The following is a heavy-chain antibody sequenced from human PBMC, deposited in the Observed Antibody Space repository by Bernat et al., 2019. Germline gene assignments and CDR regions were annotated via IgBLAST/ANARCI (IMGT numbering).Heavy chain of an antibody. D-gene: IGHD6-13*01. CDR1: GFTFSSYG. V-gene: IGHV3-30*18. CDR2: ISYDGSNK. Sequence: QVQLVESEGGVVQPGRSLRLSCAASGFTFSSYGMHWVRQAPGKGLEWVAVISYDGSNKYYADSVKGRFTISRDNSKNTLYLQMNSLRAEDTAVYYCAQGGYSSTLYYYYYYGMDVWGQGTTVTVSS. CDR3: AQGGYSSTLYYYYYYGMDV. J-gene: IGHJ6*02.